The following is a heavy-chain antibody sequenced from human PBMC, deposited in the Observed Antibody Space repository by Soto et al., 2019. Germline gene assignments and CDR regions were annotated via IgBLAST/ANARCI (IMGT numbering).Heavy chain of an antibody. J-gene: IGHJ3*01. V-gene: IGHV1-8*01. Sequence: QVQLVQSGAAVRRPGTSVMVSCKTSGYTFTDYDINWVRQATGQGLEWMGWMNPNSGNTGYAQKFQGRVSMTRNTATSTAYMELSSLRSDDTAIYYCARDSSTTHPVWGQGTMVTVSS. CDR3: ARDSSTTHPV. CDR2: MNPNSGNT. CDR1: GYTFTDYD. D-gene: IGHD2-2*01.